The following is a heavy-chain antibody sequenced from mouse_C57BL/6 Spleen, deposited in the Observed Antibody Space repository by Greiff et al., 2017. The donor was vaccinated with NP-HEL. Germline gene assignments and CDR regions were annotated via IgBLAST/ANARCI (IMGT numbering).Heavy chain of an antibody. CDR3: ARGSSYPYWYFDV. CDR2: INPNNGGT. V-gene: IGHV1-26*01. D-gene: IGHD1-1*01. Sequence: VQLQQSGPELVKPGASVKISCKASGYTFTDYYMNWVKQSHGKSLEWIGDINPNNGGTSYNHNFKGKATLTVDKSSSPAYMALRSLTSEDSAVYYCARGSSYPYWYFDVWGTGTTVTVAS. J-gene: IGHJ1*03. CDR1: GYTFTDYY.